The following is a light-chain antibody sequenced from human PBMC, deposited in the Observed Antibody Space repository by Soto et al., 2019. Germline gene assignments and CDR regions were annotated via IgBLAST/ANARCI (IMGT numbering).Light chain of an antibody. CDR2: DAS. V-gene: IGKV1-5*01. CDR3: QQYHGSSLT. CDR1: ESVHKW. Sequence: DIQMTQSPPALSASVGDRVTITCRASESVHKWLAWYQQKAGKAPKVLIYDASTLETGVPSRFSGSGSGTEFALTLSSLQPNDSATYFCQQYHGSSLTFAQGTKV. J-gene: IGKJ1*01.